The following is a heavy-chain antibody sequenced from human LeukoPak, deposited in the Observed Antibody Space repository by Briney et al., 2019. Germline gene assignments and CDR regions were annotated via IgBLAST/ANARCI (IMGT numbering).Heavy chain of an antibody. J-gene: IGHJ1*01. V-gene: IGHV1-8*01. D-gene: IGHD4-23*01. CDR3: ASGGKRYFQY. Sequence: GASVKASCKASGYTFTSYDINWVRQATGQGLEGIGWMNPNSGNTGYAQKFQGRVTMTRNTSISTAYMELSSMRSEDTAVYYCASGGKRYFQYWGQGTLVTVSS. CDR1: GYTFTSYD. CDR2: MNPNSGNT.